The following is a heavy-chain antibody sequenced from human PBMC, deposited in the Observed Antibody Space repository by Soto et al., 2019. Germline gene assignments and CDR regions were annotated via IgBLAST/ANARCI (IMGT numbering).Heavy chain of an antibody. Sequence: AGGSLRLSCAASGFTFSSYGMHWVRQAPGKGLEWVAVIWYDGSNKYYADSVKGRFTISRDNSKNTLYLQMNSLRAEDTAVYYCASSGGYDLWLFDYWGQGSLVTVSS. J-gene: IGHJ4*02. V-gene: IGHV3-33*01. D-gene: IGHD3-3*01. CDR2: IWYDGSNK. CDR3: ASSGGYDLWLFDY. CDR1: GFTFSSYG.